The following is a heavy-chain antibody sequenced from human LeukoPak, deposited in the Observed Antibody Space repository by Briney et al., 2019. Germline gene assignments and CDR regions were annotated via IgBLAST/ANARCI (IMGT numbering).Heavy chain of an antibody. Sequence: GGSLRLSCVASGFAFSSYGMHWVRQAPGKGLDWVAVISYDGSSKYYTDSVKGRFTISRDNSKNTLYLEMNSLRPEDTAVYFCAKDPHYNWNYSDYWGQGTLVTVSS. CDR3: AKDPHYNWNYSDY. V-gene: IGHV3-30*18. CDR1: GFAFSSYG. CDR2: ISYDGSSK. J-gene: IGHJ4*02. D-gene: IGHD1-20*01.